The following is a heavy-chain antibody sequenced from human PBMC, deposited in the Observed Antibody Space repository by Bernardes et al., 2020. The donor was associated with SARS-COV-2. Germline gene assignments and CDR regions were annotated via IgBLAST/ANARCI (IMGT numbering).Heavy chain of an antibody. Sequence: GGSLRLSCAASGFTFNNRAMHWVRQAPGKGLEWVAVISYEGSKTYYADSVQGRFTISRDSSKNTLYLHMNSLRAEDTAVYYCAKDIPIAVAGIVDYWGQGTLVTVSS. V-gene: IGHV3-30*18. J-gene: IGHJ4*02. CDR1: GFTFNNRA. CDR2: ISYEGSKT. D-gene: IGHD6-19*01. CDR3: AKDIPIAVAGIVDY.